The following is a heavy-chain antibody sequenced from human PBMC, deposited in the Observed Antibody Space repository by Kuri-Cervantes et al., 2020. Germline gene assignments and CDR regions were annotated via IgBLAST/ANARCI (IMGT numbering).Heavy chain of an antibody. CDR3: AEGVATGPLDY. CDR1: GGSISSGDYY. V-gene: IGHV4-30-4*01. J-gene: IGHJ4*02. Sequence: SETLSLTCTVSGGSISSGDYYWSWIRQSPGKGLEWIGYIYYSGSTYYNPSLKSRVTISVDTSKNQFSLKLSSVTAADTAVYYCAEGVATGPLDYWGQGTLVTVSS. CDR2: IYYSGST. D-gene: IGHD5-12*01.